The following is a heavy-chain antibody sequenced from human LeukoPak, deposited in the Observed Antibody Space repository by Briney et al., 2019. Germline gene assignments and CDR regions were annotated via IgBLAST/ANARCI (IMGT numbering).Heavy chain of an antibody. D-gene: IGHD6-19*01. V-gene: IGHV4-61*05. CDR1: GGSISSSSYY. CDR2: IYYSGST. Sequence: SETLSLTCTVSGGSISSSSYYWAWIRQPPGKGLEWIGYIYYSGSTNYNPSLKSRVTISVDTSKNQFSLKLSSVTAADTAVYYCARHSREAVAGRFDYWGQGTLVTVSS. J-gene: IGHJ4*02. CDR3: ARHSREAVAGRFDY.